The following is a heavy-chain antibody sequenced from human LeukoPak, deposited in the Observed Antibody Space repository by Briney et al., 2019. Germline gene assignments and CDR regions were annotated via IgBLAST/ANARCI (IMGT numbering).Heavy chain of an antibody. CDR3: AKNYYFDY. V-gene: IGHV3-9*01. CDR2: ISWNSGSI. J-gene: IGHJ4*02. CDR1: GFTFDDYA. Sequence: PGGSLRLSCAASGFTFDDYAMHWVRHAPGKGLEWVSGISWNSGSIGYADSVKGRFTISRDNAKNPLYLQMNSLRAEDTALYYCAKNYYFDYWGQGTLVTVSS.